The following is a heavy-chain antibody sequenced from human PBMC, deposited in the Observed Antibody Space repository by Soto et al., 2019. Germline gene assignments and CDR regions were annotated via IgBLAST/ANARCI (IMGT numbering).Heavy chain of an antibody. CDR1: GDSISSYY. CDR3: ALRSMAVVPEY. Sequence: QVQLQESGPGLVKPSETLSLTCAVSGDSISSYYCMWIRHPPGKGLESIVYLYYGRSANYNPSIKSRVTLSVDTSTNQCSLTLSSMTAADTAVYYCALRSMAVVPEYWGQGTLVTVSS. J-gene: IGHJ4*02. D-gene: IGHD3-22*01. CDR2: LYYGRSA. V-gene: IGHV4-59*01.